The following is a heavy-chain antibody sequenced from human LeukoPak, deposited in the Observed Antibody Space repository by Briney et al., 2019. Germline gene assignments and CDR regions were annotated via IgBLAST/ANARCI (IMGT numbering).Heavy chain of an antibody. V-gene: IGHV1-18*04. Sequence: ASVKVSCKASGYTSTSYGISWVRQAPGQGLEWMGWISAYNGNTNYAQKLQGRVTMTTDTSTSTAHMELRSLRSDDTAVYYCARSVRSGGWWVDYFDYWGQGTLVTVSS. CDR3: ARSVRSGGWWVDYFDY. CDR1: GYTSTSYG. D-gene: IGHD6-13*01. CDR2: ISAYNGNT. J-gene: IGHJ4*02.